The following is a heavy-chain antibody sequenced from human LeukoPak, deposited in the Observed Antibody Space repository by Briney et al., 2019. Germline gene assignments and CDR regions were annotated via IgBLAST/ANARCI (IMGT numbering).Heavy chain of an antibody. J-gene: IGHJ4*02. V-gene: IGHV1-2*02. CDR1: GYTFTDYY. CDR2: INPKNGGT. CDR3: VRDAIAAAGTGG. D-gene: IGHD6-13*01. Sequence: ASVKVSCKASGYTFTDYYMHWVRQAPGQGLEWMGWINPKNGGTNYAQNFQGRVTMTRDTSISTAYMELSGLRSDDRAVYYCVRDAIAAAGTGGWGQGTLVTVSS.